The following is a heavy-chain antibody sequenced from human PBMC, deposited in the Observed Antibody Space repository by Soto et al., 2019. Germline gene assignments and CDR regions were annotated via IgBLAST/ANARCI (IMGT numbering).Heavy chain of an antibody. D-gene: IGHD3-22*01. CDR3: ARAGVVLVPDPLYYYGMVV. Sequence: QVQLVQSGAEVKKPGSSVKVSCKASGGTFSSYAISWVRQAPGQGLEWMGGIIPIFGTAHYAQKFQGRCTITADECTSTGYMELSSLRSEDTSVYYCARAGVVLVPDPLYYYGMVVLGQGTTVTVSS. J-gene: IGHJ6*02. V-gene: IGHV1-69*01. CDR2: IIPIFGTA. CDR1: GGTFSSYA.